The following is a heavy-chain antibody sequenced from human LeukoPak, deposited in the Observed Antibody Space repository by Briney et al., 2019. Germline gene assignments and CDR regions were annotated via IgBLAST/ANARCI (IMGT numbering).Heavy chain of an antibody. CDR3: ARDSPIRGELRPTDY. J-gene: IGHJ4*02. CDR1: GGTFSSYA. D-gene: IGHD1-26*01. Sequence: ASVKVSCKASGGTFSSYAISWVRQAPGQGLEWMGGIIPIFGTANYAQKFQGRVTITTDESTSTAYMELSSLRSEDTAVYYCARDSPIRGELRPTDYWGQGTLVTVSS. CDR2: IIPIFGTA. V-gene: IGHV1-69*05.